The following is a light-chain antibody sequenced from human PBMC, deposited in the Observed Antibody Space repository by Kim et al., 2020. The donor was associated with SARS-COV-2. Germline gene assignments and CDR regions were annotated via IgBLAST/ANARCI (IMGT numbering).Light chain of an antibody. CDR3: HQFGGSPRT. Sequence: PGERATLSCRASQSLSSTYLAWYQQKPGQPPRLLIYGASSRATGIPDRFSGSGSGTDFTLTISRLESEDFAVYYCHQFGGSPRTFGQGTKVDIK. CDR1: QSLSSTY. V-gene: IGKV3-20*01. J-gene: IGKJ1*01. CDR2: GAS.